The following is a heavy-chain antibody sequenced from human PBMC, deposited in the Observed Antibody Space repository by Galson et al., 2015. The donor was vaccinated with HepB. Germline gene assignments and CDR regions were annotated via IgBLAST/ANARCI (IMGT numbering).Heavy chain of an antibody. Sequence: SLRLSCAASGFTFSRYGMHWVRQAPGKGLEWVAVISYDGSNKYYADSVKGRFTISRDNSKNTLYLQMNSLRAEDRAVYYCAKDVVPAAIYYYYGMDVWGQGTTVTVSS. CDR1: GFTFSRYG. CDR2: ISYDGSNK. D-gene: IGHD2-2*01. V-gene: IGHV3-30*18. CDR3: AKDVVPAAIYYYYGMDV. J-gene: IGHJ6*02.